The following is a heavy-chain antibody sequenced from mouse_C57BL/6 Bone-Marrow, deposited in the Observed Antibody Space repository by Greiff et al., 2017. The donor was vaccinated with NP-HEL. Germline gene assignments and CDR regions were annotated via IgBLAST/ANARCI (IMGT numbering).Heavy chain of an antibody. CDR3: ARGEYYFDY. CDR2: IDPSDSYT. CDR1: GYTFTSYW. Sequence: QVHVKQPGAELVMPGASVKLSCKASGYTFTSYWMHWVKQRPGQGLEWIGEIDPSDSYTNYNQKFKGKSTLTVDKSSSTAYMQLSSLTSEDSAVYYCARGEYYFDYWGQGTTLTVSS. V-gene: IGHV1-69*01. J-gene: IGHJ2*01.